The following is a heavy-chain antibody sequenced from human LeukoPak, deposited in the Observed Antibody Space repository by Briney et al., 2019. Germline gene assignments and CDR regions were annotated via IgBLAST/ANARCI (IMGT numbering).Heavy chain of an antibody. J-gene: IGHJ4*02. D-gene: IGHD3-22*01. Sequence: GGSLRLSCAASGFTFSSYSMNWVRQAPGKGLEWVSSISSSSSYIYYADSVKGRFTISRDNSKNTLYLQMNSLRAEDTAVYYCARHTRYYDSSGKGVFDYWGQGTLVTVSS. CDR3: ARHTRYYDSSGKGVFDY. CDR2: ISSSSSYI. V-gene: IGHV3-21*01. CDR1: GFTFSSYS.